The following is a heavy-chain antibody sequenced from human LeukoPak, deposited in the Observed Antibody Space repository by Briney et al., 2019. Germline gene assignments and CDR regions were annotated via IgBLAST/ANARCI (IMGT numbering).Heavy chain of an antibody. V-gene: IGHV3-48*03. CDR1: EFTFSSYE. CDR2: ISSSGSTI. Sequence: GGSLRLSCAASEFTFSSYEMDWVRQAPGKGLEWVSYISSSGSTIYYADSVKGRFTISRDNPKNSLYLQMNSLRAEDTAVYYCARDGNSGYDPDAFDIWGQGTMVTISS. CDR3: ARDGNSGYDPDAFDI. D-gene: IGHD5-12*01. J-gene: IGHJ3*02.